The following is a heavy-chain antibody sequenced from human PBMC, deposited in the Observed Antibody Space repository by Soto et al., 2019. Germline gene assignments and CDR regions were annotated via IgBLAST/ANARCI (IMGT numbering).Heavy chain of an antibody. D-gene: IGHD2-8*01. V-gene: IGHV1-46*01. J-gene: IGHJ4*02. CDR3: ARVSGYCNYGVCYTGDY. Sequence: QVQLVQSGAEVKKPGASVKVSCKASGYTFTSYYMHWVRQAPGQGLEWMGIINPSGGSTSYAQKFRGRGTMTRETAPNQVHMELSSLRSEDTAVYYCARVSGYCNYGVCYTGDYWGQGTLVTVSS. CDR2: INPSGGST. CDR1: GYTFTSYY.